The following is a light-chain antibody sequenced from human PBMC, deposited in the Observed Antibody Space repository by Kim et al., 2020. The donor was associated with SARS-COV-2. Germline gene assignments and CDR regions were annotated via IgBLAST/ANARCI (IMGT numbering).Light chain of an antibody. V-gene: IGKV1-8*01. Sequence: SASTGDRVTVTCRASQDVGTYLAWYQQKPGNAPELLIYAASTLQSGVPSRFSGSGSGTFFTLTISCLQSEDFATYYCQQYYISPGTFGQGTKLEI. CDR2: AAS. J-gene: IGKJ2*02. CDR1: QDVGTY. CDR3: QQYYISPGT.